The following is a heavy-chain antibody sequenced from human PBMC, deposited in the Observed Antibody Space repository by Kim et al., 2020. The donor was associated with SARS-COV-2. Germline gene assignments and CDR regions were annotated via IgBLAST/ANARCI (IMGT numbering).Heavy chain of an antibody. CDR3: AREEMGYGLSRGGFDY. V-gene: IGHV4-59*01. J-gene: IGHJ4*02. D-gene: IGHD2-8*01. CDR2: IYYSGST. Sequence: SETLSLTCTVSGGSISSYYWSWIRQPPGKGLEWIGYIYYSGSTNYNPSLKSRVTISVDTSKNQFSLKLSSVTAADTAVYYCAREEMGYGLSRGGFDYWGQGTLVTVSS. CDR1: GGSISSYY.